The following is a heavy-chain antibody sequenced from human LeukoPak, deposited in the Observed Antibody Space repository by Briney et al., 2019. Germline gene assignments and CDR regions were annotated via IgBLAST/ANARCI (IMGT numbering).Heavy chain of an antibody. CDR2: IIPIFGTA. V-gene: IGHV1-69*13. CDR3: ARGLMYYDMLTGDRQYDAFDI. D-gene: IGHD3-9*01. J-gene: IGHJ3*02. Sequence: SVKVSCKASGGTFISYAISWVRQAPGQGLEWMGGIIPIFGTANYAQKFQGRVTITADESTSTAYMELSSLRSEDTAVYYCARGLMYYDMLTGDRQYDAFDIWGQGTMVTVSS. CDR1: GGTFISYA.